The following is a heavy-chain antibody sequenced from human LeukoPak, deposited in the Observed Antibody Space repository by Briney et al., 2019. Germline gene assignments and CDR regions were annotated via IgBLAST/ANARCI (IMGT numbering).Heavy chain of an antibody. J-gene: IGHJ4*02. CDR3: AKEAFDSSGSSDH. D-gene: IGHD3-22*01. Sequence: GGSLRLSCAVPGFTFSNYGMHWVRQAPGKGLEWVAVISYDGSNKYYADSVKGRFTISRDNSKNTLYLQMNSLRAEDTAVYYCAKEAFDSSGSSDHWGQGTLVTVSS. V-gene: IGHV3-30*18. CDR1: GFTFSNYG. CDR2: ISYDGSNK.